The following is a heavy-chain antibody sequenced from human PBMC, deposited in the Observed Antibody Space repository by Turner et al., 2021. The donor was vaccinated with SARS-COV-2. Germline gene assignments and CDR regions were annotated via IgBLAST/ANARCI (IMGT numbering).Heavy chain of an antibody. V-gene: IGHV3-23*01. CDR1: GFTFSSYA. CDR3: AKADRVMIVVVITLFDY. D-gene: IGHD3-22*01. CDR2: ISGSGGTT. Sequence: EVQLLESGGGLVQPGGSLRLHCAASGFTFSSYAMSWVRQAPGKGLEWVSAISGSGGTTYYADSVKGRFTISRDNSKNTLYLQMNSLRAEDTAVYYCAKADRVMIVVVITLFDYWGQGTLVTVSS. J-gene: IGHJ4*02.